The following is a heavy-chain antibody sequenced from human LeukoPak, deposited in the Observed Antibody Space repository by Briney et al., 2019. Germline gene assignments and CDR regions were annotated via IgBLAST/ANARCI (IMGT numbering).Heavy chain of an antibody. D-gene: IGHD4-17*01. J-gene: IGHJ3*02. V-gene: IGHV4-31*03. Sequence: SQTLSLTCTVSGGSISSGGYYWSWIRQHPGKGLEWIGYIYYSGSTYYNPSLKSRVTISVDTSKNQFSLKLSSVTAADTAVYYCARDLVGPVTINDAFDIWGQGTMVTVSS. CDR3: ARDLVGPVTINDAFDI. CDR1: GGSISSGGYY. CDR2: IYYSGST.